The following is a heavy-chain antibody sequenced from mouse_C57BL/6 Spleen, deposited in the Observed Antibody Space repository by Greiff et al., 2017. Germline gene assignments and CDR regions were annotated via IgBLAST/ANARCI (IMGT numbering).Heavy chain of an antibody. CDR1: GFTFSNYW. CDR2: IRLKSDNYAT. Sequence: EVKLEESGGGLVQPGGSMKLSCVASGFTFSNYWMNWVRQSPEKGLEWVAQIRLKSDNYATHYAESVKGRFTISRDDSKSSVYLQMNNLRAEDTGIYYCPGNWYFDVWGTGTTVTVSS. V-gene: IGHV6-3*01. J-gene: IGHJ1*03. CDR3: PGNWYFDV.